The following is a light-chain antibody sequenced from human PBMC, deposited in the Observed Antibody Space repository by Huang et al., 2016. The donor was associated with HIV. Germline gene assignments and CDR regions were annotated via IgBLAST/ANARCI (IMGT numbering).Light chain of an antibody. CDR3: QQYNNWLT. V-gene: IGKV3-15*01. Sequence: STRAVSPEDRAPLSMRSSVGVSSNVAWYEQKPGQAPSRSNYGASTRATGIPARLSGSGSGTEFTLTISSLQSEDFAVYYCQQYNNWLTFGGGTKVEIK. CDR1: VGVSSN. J-gene: IGKJ4*01. CDR2: GAS.